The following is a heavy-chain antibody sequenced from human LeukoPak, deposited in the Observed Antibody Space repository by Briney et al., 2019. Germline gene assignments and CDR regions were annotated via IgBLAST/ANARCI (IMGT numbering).Heavy chain of an antibody. Sequence: GGSLRLPCAASGFTFSSYSMNWVRQAPGKGLEWVSSISSSSSYIYYADSVKGRFTISRDNAKNSLYLQMNSLRAEDTAVYYCARAIVATTIYYFDYWGQGTLVTVSS. J-gene: IGHJ4*02. CDR2: ISSSSSYI. V-gene: IGHV3-21*04. CDR3: ARAIVATTIYYFDY. CDR1: GFTFSSYS. D-gene: IGHD5-12*01.